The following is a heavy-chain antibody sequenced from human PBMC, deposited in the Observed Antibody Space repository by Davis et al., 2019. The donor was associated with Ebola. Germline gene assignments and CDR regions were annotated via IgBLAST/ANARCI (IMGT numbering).Heavy chain of an antibody. CDR2: IKEDGSEK. Sequence: GGSLRLSCAASGFTFSGYWMSWVRQGPGKGLEWVANIKEDGSEKYYVDSVKGRFTISRDNAKNSLYLQMNSLRGEDTAVYYCARASYSRTDLDYWGQGTLVTVSS. J-gene: IGHJ4*02. D-gene: IGHD2-15*01. CDR3: ARASYSRTDLDY. CDR1: GFTFSGYW. V-gene: IGHV3-7*01.